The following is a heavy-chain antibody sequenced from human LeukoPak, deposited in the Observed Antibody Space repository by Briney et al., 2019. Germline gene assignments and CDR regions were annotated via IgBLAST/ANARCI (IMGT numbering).Heavy chain of an antibody. J-gene: IGHJ4*02. CDR2: VSASDDTT. CDR3: AKEGDYGDYGEFFDY. Sequence: PGGSLRLSCVASGFTLTTYAMSWVRRAPGKGLEWVSAVSASDDTTYYADSVKGRFTISRDNSKNTLYLQMNSLRAEDTAVYYCAKEGDYGDYGEFFDYWGQGTLVTVSS. CDR1: GFTLTTYA. V-gene: IGHV3-23*01. D-gene: IGHD4-17*01.